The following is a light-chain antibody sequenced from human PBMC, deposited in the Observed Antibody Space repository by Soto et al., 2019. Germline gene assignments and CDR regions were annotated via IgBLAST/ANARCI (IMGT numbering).Light chain of an antibody. CDR2: AAS. CDR3: QQSHGIPYT. J-gene: IGKJ2*01. V-gene: IGKV1-39*01. Sequence: DIQMTQSPSSLSASVGDRVTITCRASQTISTYLNWYQQNPGKATKLLIYAASTLQSGVPSRFSGSGSGTDFTLRISSLQPEDFATYYCQQSHGIPYTFGQGTKLEIK. CDR1: QTISTY.